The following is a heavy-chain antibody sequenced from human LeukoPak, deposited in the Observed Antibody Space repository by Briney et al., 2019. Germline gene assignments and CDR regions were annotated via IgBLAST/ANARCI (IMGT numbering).Heavy chain of an antibody. CDR1: RYTFTTYG. Sequence: APVKASCKASRYTFTTYGISWVRQAPGQRLECMGWISAYNGNTNYAQKLQGRVTMTTATSTSTAYMELRSLRSDDTAVYYCARDGPGELLESYYYGMDVWGQGTTVTVSS. J-gene: IGHJ6*02. CDR3: ARDGPGELLESYYYGMDV. V-gene: IGHV1-18*01. CDR2: ISAYNGNT. D-gene: IGHD3-10*01.